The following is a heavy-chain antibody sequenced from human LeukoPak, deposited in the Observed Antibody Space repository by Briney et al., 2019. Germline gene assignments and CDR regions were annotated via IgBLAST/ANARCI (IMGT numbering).Heavy chain of an antibody. J-gene: IGHJ6*03. Sequence: SETLSLTCAASGFTVSSNIFSSGWLRQSPGTGPEWIGTIYHSGSSYCNPSLKSRVTISVDTSKNQFSLKLSSVTAADTAVYYCARHAMTKARVVIFYFYYFMDVWGKGTTVTVSS. D-gene: IGHD3-10*01. CDR2: IYHSGSS. V-gene: IGHV4-39*01. CDR1: GFTVSSNIFS. CDR3: ARHAMTKARVVIFYFYYFMDV.